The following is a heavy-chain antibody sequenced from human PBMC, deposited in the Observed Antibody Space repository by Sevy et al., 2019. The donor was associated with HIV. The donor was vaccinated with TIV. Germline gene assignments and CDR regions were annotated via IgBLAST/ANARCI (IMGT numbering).Heavy chain of an antibody. V-gene: IGHV3-21*01. CDR3: VREAANVRYFDY. CDR2: ISGSGSYI. J-gene: IGHJ4*02. Sequence: GGSLRLSCAASGFAFSTYSMNWVRQAPGKGLEWVSSISGSGSYIYYADSVKGRVAISRDNAKSSLYLQMNSLRAEDTAVYYCVREAANVRYFDYWGQGTLVTVSS. D-gene: IGHD3-10*02. CDR1: GFAFSTYS.